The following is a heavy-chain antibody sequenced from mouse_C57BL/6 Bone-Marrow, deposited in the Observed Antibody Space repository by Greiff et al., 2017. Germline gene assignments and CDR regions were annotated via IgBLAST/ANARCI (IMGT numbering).Heavy chain of an antibody. Sequence: VKQSCKASGYTFTSYWMHWVKQRPGQGLEWIGEIDPSDSYTNYNQKFKGKSTLTVDKSSSTAYMQLSSLTSEDSAVYYCARSAYYFDYWGQGTTLTVSS. CDR3: ARSAYYFDY. CDR1: GYTFTSYW. V-gene: IGHV1-69*01. D-gene: IGHD1-2*01. CDR2: IDPSDSYT. J-gene: IGHJ2*01.